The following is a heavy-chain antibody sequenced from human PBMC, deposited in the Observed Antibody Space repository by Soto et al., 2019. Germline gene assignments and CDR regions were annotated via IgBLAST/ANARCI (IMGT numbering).Heavy chain of an antibody. Sequence: QVQLQQWGAGLLKPSETLSLTCAVYGGSFSGYYWSWIRQPPGKGLGWIGEINHSGSTNYNPSLKSRVTISVDTSKNQFSLKLSSVTAADTAVYYCARGRDCSSSTSCYLDWFDPWGQGTLVTVSS. CDR3: ARGRDCSSSTSCYLDWFDP. CDR1: GGSFSGYY. J-gene: IGHJ5*02. D-gene: IGHD2-2*01. V-gene: IGHV4-34*01. CDR2: INHSGST.